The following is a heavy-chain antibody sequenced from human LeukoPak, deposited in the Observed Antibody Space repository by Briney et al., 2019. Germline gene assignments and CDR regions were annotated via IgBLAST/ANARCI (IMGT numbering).Heavy chain of an antibody. CDR2: IYTGGTT. D-gene: IGHD5-24*01. J-gene: IGHJ4*02. Sequence: SETLSLTCTVSGGSLSSGSYYWSWIRQPAGKGLEWIGRIYTGGTTDYNPSLKSRVTISVDTSTNQFSLKLSSVTAADTAVYYCARDVGWLWALDYWGQGILVTVSS. V-gene: IGHV4-61*02. CDR1: GGSLSSGSYY. CDR3: ARDVGWLWALDY.